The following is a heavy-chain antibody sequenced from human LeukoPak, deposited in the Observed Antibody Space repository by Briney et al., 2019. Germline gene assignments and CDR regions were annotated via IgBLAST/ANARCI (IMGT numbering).Heavy chain of an antibody. CDR2: ISSSSSTI. J-gene: IGHJ4*02. CDR3: ARESYDYVWGSPAPFDY. V-gene: IGHV3-48*01. CDR1: GFTFSSYS. Sequence: GGSLRLSCAASGFTFSSYSMNWVRQAPGKGLEWVSYISSSSSTIYYADSVKGRFTISRDNSKNTLYLQMNSLRAEDTAVYYCARESYDYVWGSPAPFDYWGQGTLVTVSS. D-gene: IGHD3-16*01.